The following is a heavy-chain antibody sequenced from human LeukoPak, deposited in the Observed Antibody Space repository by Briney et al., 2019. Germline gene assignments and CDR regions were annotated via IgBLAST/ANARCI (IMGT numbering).Heavy chain of an antibody. CDR2: IYYSGST. D-gene: IGHD6-6*01. Sequence: SETLSLTCTVSGGSISSYYWSWIRQPPGKGLEWIGYIYYSGSTNYNPSLKSRVTISVDTSKNQFSLKLSSVTAADTAVYYCARLGTAARMYGMDVWGQGTTVTVSS. V-gene: IGHV4-59*08. J-gene: IGHJ6*02. CDR1: GGSISSYY. CDR3: ARLGTAARMYGMDV.